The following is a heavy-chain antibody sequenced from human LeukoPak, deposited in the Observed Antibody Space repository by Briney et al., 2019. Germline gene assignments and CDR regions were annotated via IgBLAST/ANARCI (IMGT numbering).Heavy chain of an antibody. Sequence: QPGGSLRLSCAASGFTFSSYAMHWVRQAPGKGLEWVAVISYDGSNKYYADSVKGRFTISRDNSKNTLYLQMNSLRAEDTAVYYCARGGFGLYYGSGSYCFDYWGQGTLVTVSS. D-gene: IGHD3-10*01. CDR2: ISYDGSNK. CDR1: GFTFSSYA. CDR3: ARGGFGLYYGSGSYCFDY. V-gene: IGHV3-30*04. J-gene: IGHJ4*02.